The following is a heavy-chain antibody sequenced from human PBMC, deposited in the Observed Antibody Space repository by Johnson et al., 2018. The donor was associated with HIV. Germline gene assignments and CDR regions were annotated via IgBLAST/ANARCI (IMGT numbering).Heavy chain of an antibody. CDR2: IYRDGNT. CDR3: ARLYDSSGYGAFDI. CDR1: QFTFSFYY. Sequence: VQLVESGGGLIQPGGSLRLSCAAFQFTFSFYYMNCVRQAPGNGLEWVSVIYRDGNTNYADSVKGRFTISRDNSKNTLYLQMNSLRADDTAVYYCARLYDSSGYGAFDIWGQGTMVTVSS. D-gene: IGHD3-22*01. V-gene: IGHV3-66*02. J-gene: IGHJ3*02.